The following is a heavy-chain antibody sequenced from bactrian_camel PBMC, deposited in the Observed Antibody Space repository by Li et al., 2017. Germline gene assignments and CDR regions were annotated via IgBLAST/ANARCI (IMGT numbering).Heavy chain of an antibody. CDR2: TLVDLNRV. V-gene: IGHV3S1*01. CDR3: ATEESFSGNLFGS. CDR1: GSTYNSEC. D-gene: IGHD2*01. Sequence: VQLVESGGGSVQPGGSLRLSCAISGSTYNSECMAWFRQAPGKEREGVATLVDLNRVNYADSVKGRFIISADDAKNTLFLQMNSLKPEDSAMYYCATEESFSGNLFGSWGQGTQVTVS. J-gene: IGHJ6*01.